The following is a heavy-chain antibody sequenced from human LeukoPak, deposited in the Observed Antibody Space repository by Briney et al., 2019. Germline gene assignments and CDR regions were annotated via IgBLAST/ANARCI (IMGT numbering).Heavy chain of an antibody. V-gene: IGHV3-23*01. Sequence: GGSLRLSCVASGFTFSSYWMSWVRQAPGKGLEWVSAISGSGGSTYYADSVKGRFTISRDNSKNTLYLQMNSLRAEDTAVYYCAKDWGGEEDAFDIWGQGTMVTVSS. CDR1: GFTFSSYW. J-gene: IGHJ3*02. CDR3: AKDWGGEEDAFDI. D-gene: IGHD3-10*01. CDR2: ISGSGGST.